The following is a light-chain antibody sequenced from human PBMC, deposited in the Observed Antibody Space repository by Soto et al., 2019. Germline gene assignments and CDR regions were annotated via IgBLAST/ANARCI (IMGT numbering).Light chain of an antibody. Sequence: DIQMTQSPSSLSASVGDRVTITCQARQDISNYLNWYQQKPGKAPKLLIYDASNLETGVPSRFSGSGSGTDFTFTISSLQPEDIATYYCQQYDNVPYTFGQGTKLEIK. J-gene: IGKJ2*01. CDR2: DAS. CDR3: QQYDNVPYT. CDR1: QDISNY. V-gene: IGKV1-33*01.